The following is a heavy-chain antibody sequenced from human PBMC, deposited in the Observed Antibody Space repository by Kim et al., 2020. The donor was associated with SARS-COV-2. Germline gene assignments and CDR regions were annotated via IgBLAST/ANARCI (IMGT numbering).Heavy chain of an antibody. V-gene: IGHV3-21*01. CDR1: GFTFSSYS. CDR2: ISSSSSYI. CDR3: ASGVLWFGETFDY. Sequence: GGSLRLSCAASGFTFSSYSMNWVRQAPGKGLEWVSSISSSSSYIYYADSVKGRFTISRDNAKNSLYLQMNSLRAEDTAVYYCASGVLWFGETFDYWGQGTLVTVSS. J-gene: IGHJ4*02. D-gene: IGHD3-10*01.